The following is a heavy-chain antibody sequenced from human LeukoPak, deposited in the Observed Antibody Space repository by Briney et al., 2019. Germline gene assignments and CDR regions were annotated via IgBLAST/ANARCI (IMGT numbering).Heavy chain of an antibody. CDR3: ARGGSGIAAAGMAFPH. CDR2: IYYSGST. D-gene: IGHD6-13*01. J-gene: IGHJ1*01. CDR1: GGSISSYY. V-gene: IGHV4-59*01. Sequence: SETLSLTCTVSGGSISSYYWSWIRQPPGKGLEWIGYIYYSGSTNYNPSLKSRVTISVDTSKNQFSLKLSSVTAADTAVYYCARGGSGIAAAGMAFPHWGQGTLVTVSS.